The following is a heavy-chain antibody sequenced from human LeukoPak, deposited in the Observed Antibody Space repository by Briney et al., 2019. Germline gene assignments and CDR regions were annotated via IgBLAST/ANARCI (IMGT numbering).Heavy chain of an antibody. Sequence: ASVKVSCKASGYTFTTYYMRWVRQAPGQGFEWMGIINPNNNSTSYAQNFQGRVTMTRDTSTNTVYMELSSLRSEDTAVYYCAREGSGSGSGSYDYWGQGTLVTVSS. J-gene: IGHJ4*02. CDR3: AREGSGSGSGSYDY. CDR1: GYTFTTYY. D-gene: IGHD3-10*01. V-gene: IGHV1-46*01. CDR2: INPNNNST.